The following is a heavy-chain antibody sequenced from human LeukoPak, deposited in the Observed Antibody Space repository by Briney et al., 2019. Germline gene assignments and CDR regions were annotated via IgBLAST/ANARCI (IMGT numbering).Heavy chain of an antibody. CDR3: ARSNPNKNALDL. CDR2: IKKDGGVE. CDR1: GFTFNSYL. Sequence: GGSLRLSCAASGFTFNSYLMSWVRQAPGGGLEWVAHIKKDGGVESYLDSVKGRFTVSRDNANNSLFLQMNSLRGEDTAVYYCARSNPNKNALDLWGQGTMVTISS. D-gene: IGHD1-14*01. J-gene: IGHJ3*01. V-gene: IGHV3-7*01.